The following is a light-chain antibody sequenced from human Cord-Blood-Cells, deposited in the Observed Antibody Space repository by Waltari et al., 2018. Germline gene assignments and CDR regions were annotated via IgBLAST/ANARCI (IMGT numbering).Light chain of an antibody. CDR3: QQYDNLPYT. J-gene: IGKJ2*01. CDR1: QDISNY. CDR2: DAS. V-gene: IGKV1-33*01. Sequence: DIQMTQSPSSLSASVGDRVTITCQASQDISNYLNWYQQKPGKAHKILIYDASNLETGVPSRFSGSGSGTDFTFTISSLQPEDIATYYCQQYDNLPYTFGQGTKLEIK.